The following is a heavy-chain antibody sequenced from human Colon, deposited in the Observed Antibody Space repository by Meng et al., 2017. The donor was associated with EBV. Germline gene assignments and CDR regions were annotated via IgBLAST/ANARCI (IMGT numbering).Heavy chain of an antibody. CDR2: IDDSGST. CDR3: ARGKQDAWELLAY. Sequence: LLGSGPGVGKTSGTLSHTCGVYGVSMSRNIRWTWVRQRPGKGLEWIGDIDDSGSTNYNPSLNSRISISLDKSKNHFSLKVNSVTAADTAVYYCARGKQDAWELLAYWGQGALVTVSS. V-gene: IGHV4-4*02. J-gene: IGHJ4*02. CDR1: GVSMSRNIR. D-gene: IGHD1-26*01.